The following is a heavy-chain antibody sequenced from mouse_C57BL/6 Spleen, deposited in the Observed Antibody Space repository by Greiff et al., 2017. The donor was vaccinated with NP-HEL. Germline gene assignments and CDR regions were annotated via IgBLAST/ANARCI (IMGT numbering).Heavy chain of an antibody. CDR3: AMPYCYGGSYEGYFDV. CDR1: GYAFSSSW. CDR2: IYPGDGDT. Sequence: QVQLKESGPELVKPGASVKISCKASGYAFSSSWMNWVKQRPGKGLEWIGRIYPGDGDTNYNGKFKGKATLTADKSSSTAYMQLSSLTSEDSAVYVCAMPYCYGGSYEGYFDVWGTGTTVTVSS. J-gene: IGHJ1*03. V-gene: IGHV1-82*01. D-gene: IGHD1-1*01.